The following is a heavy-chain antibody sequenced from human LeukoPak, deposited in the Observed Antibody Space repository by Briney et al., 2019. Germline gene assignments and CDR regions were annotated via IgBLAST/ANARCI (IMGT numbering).Heavy chain of an antibody. CDR2: ISNGSSFI. Sequence: PGGSLRLSCAASGFTFSRYSMNWVRQAPGKGLEWVSSISNGSSFIYYADSVKGRFTISRDNAKNSLFLQMNSLRAEDTAVYYCARDEEYCSGGSCYSVGGVWRYFDYWGQGTLVTVSS. CDR1: GFTFSRYS. J-gene: IGHJ4*02. D-gene: IGHD2-15*01. CDR3: ARDEEYCSGGSCYSVGGVWRYFDY. V-gene: IGHV3-21*01.